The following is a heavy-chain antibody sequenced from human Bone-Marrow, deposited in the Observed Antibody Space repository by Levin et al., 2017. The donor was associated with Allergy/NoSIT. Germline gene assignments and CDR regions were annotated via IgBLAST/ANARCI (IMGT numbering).Heavy chain of an antibody. Sequence: GGSLRLSCAASGFTFSSYSMNWVRQAPGKGLEWVSSISSSSSYIYYADSVKGRFTISRDNAKNSLYLQMNSLRAEDTAVYYCARIDQGYSKTLNWFDPWGQGTLVTVSS. D-gene: IGHD5-18*01. CDR2: ISSSSSYI. CDR3: ARIDQGYSKTLNWFDP. V-gene: IGHV3-21*01. CDR1: GFTFSSYS. J-gene: IGHJ5*02.